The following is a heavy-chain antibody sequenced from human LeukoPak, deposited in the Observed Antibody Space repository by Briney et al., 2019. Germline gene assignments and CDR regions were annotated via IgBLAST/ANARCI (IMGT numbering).Heavy chain of an antibody. CDR2: IKPDGSEK. CDR1: GFTFSSYD. V-gene: IGHV3-7*01. CDR3: AKDGQLGGSSWFTLYFDY. D-gene: IGHD6-13*01. Sequence: GGSLRLSCAASGFTFSSYDMSWVRQAPGKGLEWVANIKPDGSEKYYVDSVKGRLTISRDNAKNSVYLQMKSLRAEDTAVYYCAKDGQLGGSSWFTLYFDYWGQGTLVTVSS. J-gene: IGHJ4*02.